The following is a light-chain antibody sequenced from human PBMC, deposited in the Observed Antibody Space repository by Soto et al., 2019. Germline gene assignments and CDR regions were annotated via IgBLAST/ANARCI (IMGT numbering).Light chain of an antibody. CDR3: QPSYTTPLT. Sequence: DIQMTQSPYSLSASVGDRVTITCRASQSISNYLNWYQQKLGKAPELLIYAASSLQSGVPSRFIGGGSGTDLTLASSSLQPEDFATYSCQPSYTTPLTFGGGTKVEI. CDR1: QSISNY. CDR2: AAS. V-gene: IGKV1-39*01. J-gene: IGKJ4*01.